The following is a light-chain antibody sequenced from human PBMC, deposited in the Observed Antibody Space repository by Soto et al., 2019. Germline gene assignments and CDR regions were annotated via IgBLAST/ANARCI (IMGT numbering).Light chain of an antibody. CDR2: YVS. Sequence: ALTQPASVSGSPGQSITISCTGTSSDVGGYNYVSWYQHLPGKAPKLIIYYVSNRPSGVSDRFSGSKSGNTASLTISGLQAEDEADYYCSSHASSRTLVFGLGTKVTV. J-gene: IGLJ1*01. V-gene: IGLV2-14*01. CDR1: SSDVGGYNY. CDR3: SSHASSRTLV.